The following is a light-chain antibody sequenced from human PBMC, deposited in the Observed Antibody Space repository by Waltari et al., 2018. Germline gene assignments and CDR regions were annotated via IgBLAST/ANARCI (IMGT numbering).Light chain of an antibody. CDR3: QQYNHYPL. CDR1: QDISNY. CDR2: DAS. Sequence: DIQLTQSPSSLSASVGDRVTITCQASQDISNYLNWYQQKPGRAPKLLIYDASYLQPGVPSRFSGSGSGTDFTLTISSLQPEDVATYYCQQYNHYPLFGPGTRLEIK. V-gene: IGKV1-33*01. J-gene: IGKJ5*01.